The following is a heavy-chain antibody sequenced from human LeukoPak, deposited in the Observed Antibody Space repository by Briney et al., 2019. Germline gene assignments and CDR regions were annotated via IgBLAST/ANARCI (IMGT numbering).Heavy chain of an antibody. Sequence: SETLSLTCTVSGGSISSYYCSWIRQPPGKGLEWIGYIYYSGSTNYNPSLKSRVTISVDTSKNQFSLKLSSVTAADTAVYYCARAGYYGSAPKPGWFDPWGQGTLVTVSS. CDR1: GGSISSYY. V-gene: IGHV4-59*01. D-gene: IGHD3-10*01. CDR3: ARAGYYGSAPKPGWFDP. CDR2: IYYSGST. J-gene: IGHJ5*02.